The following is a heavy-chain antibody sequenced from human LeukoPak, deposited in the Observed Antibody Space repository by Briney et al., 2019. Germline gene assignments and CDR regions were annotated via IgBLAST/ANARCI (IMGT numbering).Heavy chain of an antibody. V-gene: IGHV4-39*07. CDR1: GGSISSSSYY. J-gene: IGHJ5*02. CDR3: ARGGGRLVRSSDP. Sequence: SETLSLTCTVSGGSISSSSYYWGWIRQPPGKGLEWIGSIYYSGSTYYNPSLKSRVTISVDTSKNQFSLKLSSVTAADTAVYYCARGGGRLVRSSDPWGQGTLVTVSS. CDR2: IYYSGST. D-gene: IGHD3-10*01.